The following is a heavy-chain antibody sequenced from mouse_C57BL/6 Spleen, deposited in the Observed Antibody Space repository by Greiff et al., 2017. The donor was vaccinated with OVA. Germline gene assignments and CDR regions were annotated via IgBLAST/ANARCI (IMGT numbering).Heavy chain of an antibody. Sequence: EVQLQQSGPELVKPGASVKISCKASGYTFTDYYMNWVKQSPGKSLEWIGDINPNNGGTSYNQKFKGKATLTVDKSSSTAYMELRSLTSEDSAVYYCARTRTGYAMDYWGQGTSVTVSS. CDR2: INPNNGGT. V-gene: IGHV1-26*01. CDR3: ARTRTGYAMDY. CDR1: GYTFTDYY. J-gene: IGHJ4*01.